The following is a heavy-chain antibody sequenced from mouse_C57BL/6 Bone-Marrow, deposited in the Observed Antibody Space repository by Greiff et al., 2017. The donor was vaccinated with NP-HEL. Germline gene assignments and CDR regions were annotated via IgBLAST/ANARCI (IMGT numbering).Heavy chain of an antibody. V-gene: IGHV1-81*01. J-gene: IGHJ3*01. CDR3: ARFWIWYYGSSPLAY. D-gene: IGHD1-1*01. CDR2: IYPRSGHT. Sequence: QVQLQQSGAELARPGASVKLSCKASGYTFTSYGISWVKQRTGQGLEWIGEIYPRSGHTYYNEKFKGQATLTADKSSSTAYMELRSLTSEDAAVYFGARFWIWYYGSSPLAYWGQGTLVTVSA. CDR1: GYTFTSYG.